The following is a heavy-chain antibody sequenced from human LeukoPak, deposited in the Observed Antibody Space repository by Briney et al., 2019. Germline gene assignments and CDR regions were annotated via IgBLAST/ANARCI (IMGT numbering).Heavy chain of an antibody. CDR2: IYYSGST. CDR3: ARAAVAGTRYHFDY. V-gene: IGHV4-39*07. J-gene: IGHJ4*02. Sequence: SETLSLTCTVSGGSISSSNHNSARHRQPPGTGLEWIGSIYYSGSTYYNPSLKSRVTISVDTSKNQFSLKLSSVTAADTAVYYCARAAVAGTRYHFDYWGQGTLVTVSS. CDR1: GGSISSSNHN. D-gene: IGHD6-19*01.